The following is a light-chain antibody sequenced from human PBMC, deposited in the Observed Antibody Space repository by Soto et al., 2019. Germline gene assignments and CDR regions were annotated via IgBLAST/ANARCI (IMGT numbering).Light chain of an antibody. CDR3: QQYYSYPLT. J-gene: IGKJ4*01. CDR2: GAK. CDR1: QAISNY. V-gene: IGKV1-17*02. Sequence: DIQMTQSPSFLSASVGDRVTITCRASQAISNYLNWYQQKPGKAPNLLIFGAKTLQSGVPSRFSGSGSGTDFTLTIDNLQPEDFATYYCQQYYSYPLTFGGGTKVDIK.